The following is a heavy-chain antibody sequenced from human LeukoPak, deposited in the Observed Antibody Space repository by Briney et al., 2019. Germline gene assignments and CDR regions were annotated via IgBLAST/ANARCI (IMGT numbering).Heavy chain of an antibody. D-gene: IGHD3-3*01. CDR2: IYTSGST. Sequence: SQTLSLTCTVSGGSISSGSYYWRWIRQPAGKGLEWIGRIYTSGSTNYNPSLKSRVTISVDTSKNQFSLKLSSVTAADTAVYYCARGYDFWSGYSPQGYYYYYYMDVWGKGTTVTVSS. CDR3: ARGYDFWSGYSPQGYYYYYYMDV. J-gene: IGHJ6*03. V-gene: IGHV4-61*02. CDR1: GGSISSGSYY.